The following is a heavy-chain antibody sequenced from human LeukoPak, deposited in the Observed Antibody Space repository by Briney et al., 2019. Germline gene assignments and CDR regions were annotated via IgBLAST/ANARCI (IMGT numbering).Heavy chain of an antibody. CDR3: ARDWVSSGWPRHFDY. CDR1: GYTFTSYA. D-gene: IGHD6-19*01. Sequence: ASVKVSCKASGYTFTSYAMNWVRQAPGQGLEWMGWINTNTGNPTYAQGFTGRFVFSLDTSVSTAYLQISSLKAEDTAVYYCARDWVSSGWPRHFDYWGQGTLVTVSS. J-gene: IGHJ4*02. V-gene: IGHV7-4-1*02. CDR2: INTNTGNP.